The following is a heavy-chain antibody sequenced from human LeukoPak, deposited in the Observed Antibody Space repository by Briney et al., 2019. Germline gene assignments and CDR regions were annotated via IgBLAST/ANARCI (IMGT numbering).Heavy chain of an antibody. J-gene: IGHJ4*02. D-gene: IGHD3-3*01. CDR1: GGSIRSYY. Sequence: SETLSLTCTVSGGSIRSYYWSWLRQPAGKGREWVGRIYTSGSTNYNPSLKSRVTMSVDTSKNQFSLKLSSVTAADTAVYYCAGQVVKITIFGVVKAAFDYWGQGTLVTVSS. CDR3: AGQVVKITIFGVVKAAFDY. CDR2: IYTSGST. V-gene: IGHV4-4*07.